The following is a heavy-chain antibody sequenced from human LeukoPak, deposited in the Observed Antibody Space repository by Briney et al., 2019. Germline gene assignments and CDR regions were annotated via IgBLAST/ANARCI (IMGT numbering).Heavy chain of an antibody. J-gene: IGHJ4*02. Sequence: ASVKVSCKASGYIFTGYYMHWVRQAPGQGLEWMGWINPNSGGTNYAQKFQGRVTMTRDTSISTAYMELSRLRSDDTAVYYCARFLTVAGPIDYWGQGTLVTVSS. CDR1: GYIFTGYY. CDR2: INPNSGGT. D-gene: IGHD6-19*01. CDR3: ARFLTVAGPIDY. V-gene: IGHV1-2*02.